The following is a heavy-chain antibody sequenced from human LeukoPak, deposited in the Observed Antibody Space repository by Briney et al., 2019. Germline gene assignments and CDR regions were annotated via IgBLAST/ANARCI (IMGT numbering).Heavy chain of an antibody. J-gene: IGHJ4*02. V-gene: IGHV4-4*07. CDR1: GGSISSYY. CDR3: ARKRLIFGVVIPYYFDY. D-gene: IGHD3-3*01. Sequence: PSETLSLTCTVSGGSISSYYWSWIRQPAGKGLEWIGRIYTSGSTNYNPSLKSRVTMSVDTSKNQFSLKLSSVTAADTAVYYCARKRLIFGVVIPYYFDYWGQGTLVTVSS. CDR2: IYTSGST.